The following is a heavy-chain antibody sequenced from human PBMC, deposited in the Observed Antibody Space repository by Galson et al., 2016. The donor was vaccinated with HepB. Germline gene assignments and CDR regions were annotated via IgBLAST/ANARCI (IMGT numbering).Heavy chain of an antibody. Sequence: SLRLSCAASGFTFSTYSMNWVRLAPGKGLEWVSSTDSTSRYIYYADSVRGRFTISRDNAQKSLYLQMNSLRAEDTAVYYCANYRGWGQGTLVTVSS. CDR1: GFTFSTYS. CDR3: ANYRG. D-gene: IGHD1-26*01. V-gene: IGHV3-21*04. J-gene: IGHJ4*02. CDR2: TDSTSRYI.